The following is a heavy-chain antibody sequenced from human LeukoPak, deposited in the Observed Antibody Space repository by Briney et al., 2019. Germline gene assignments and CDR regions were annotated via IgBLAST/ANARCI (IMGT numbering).Heavy chain of an antibody. V-gene: IGHV3-21*01. CDR1: GFTFSSYS. Sequence: PGGSLRLSCAASGFTFSSYSMNWVRQAPGKGLEWVSSISSSSSYIYYADSVKGRFTISRDNAKNSLYLQMNSLRAEDTAVYYCARTYSGSYRHSGPTGKFDYWGQGTLVTVSS. CDR3: ARTYSGSYRHSGPTGKFDY. J-gene: IGHJ4*02. CDR2: ISSSSSYI. D-gene: IGHD1-26*01.